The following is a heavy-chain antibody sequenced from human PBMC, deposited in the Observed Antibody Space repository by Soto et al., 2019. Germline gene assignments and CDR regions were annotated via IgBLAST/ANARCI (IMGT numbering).Heavy chain of an antibody. CDR3: AKDLSDSSGYYRQRDY. Sequence: GESLKISCAASGFTFSSYAMSWVRQAPGKGLEWVSAISGSGGSTYYADSVKGRFTISRDNSKNTLYLQMNSLRAEDTAVYYCAKDLSDSSGYYRQRDYWGQGTLVTVSS. D-gene: IGHD3-22*01. V-gene: IGHV3-23*01. CDR1: GFTFSSYA. J-gene: IGHJ4*02. CDR2: ISGSGGST.